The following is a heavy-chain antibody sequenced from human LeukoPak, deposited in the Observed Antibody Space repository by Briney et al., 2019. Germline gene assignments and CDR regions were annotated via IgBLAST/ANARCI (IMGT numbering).Heavy chain of an antibody. CDR2: IYYSGST. Sequence: SETLSLTCTVSGGSISSYYWSWIRQPPGKGLEWIGYIYYSGSTNYNPSLKSRVTMSVDTSKNQFSLKLSSATAADTAVYYCASLVGPFYYFDYWGQGTLVTVSS. CDR3: ASLVGPFYYFDY. V-gene: IGHV4-59*01. J-gene: IGHJ4*02. D-gene: IGHD1-26*01. CDR1: GGSISSYY.